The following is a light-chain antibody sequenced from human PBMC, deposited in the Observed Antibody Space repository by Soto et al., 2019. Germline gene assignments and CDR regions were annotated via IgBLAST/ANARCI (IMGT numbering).Light chain of an antibody. CDR3: QDYGSSRT. J-gene: IGKJ1*01. V-gene: IGKV3-20*01. CDR2: GAS. Sequence: NLLTQSPGTLSLSPGERATLSCGASQGVNGNYLAWYQQKPGQPPRLLMYGASNRAPGIPYRFSGSGSETDFTLTITRLEPEDFAVYYCQDYGSSRTFGQGTKVEMK. CDR1: QGVNGNY.